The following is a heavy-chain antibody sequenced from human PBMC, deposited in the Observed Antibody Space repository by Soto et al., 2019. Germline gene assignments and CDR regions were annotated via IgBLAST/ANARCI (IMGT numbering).Heavy chain of an antibody. CDR1: GYTFTSYG. CDR2: ISAYNGNT. D-gene: IGHD6-19*01. CDR3: ALKTPYSSGIPEAFDI. Sequence: ASVKVSCKASGYTFTSYGISWVRQAPGQGLEWMGWISAYNGNTNYAQKLQGRVTMTTDTSTSTAYMELRSLRSDDTAVYYCALKTPYSSGIPEAFDIWGQGTMVTVSS. V-gene: IGHV1-18*01. J-gene: IGHJ3*02.